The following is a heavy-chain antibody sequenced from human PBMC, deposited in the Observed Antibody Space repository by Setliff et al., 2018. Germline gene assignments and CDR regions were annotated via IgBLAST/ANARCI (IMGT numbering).Heavy chain of an antibody. CDR3: ARGRTVGATNRHRLYYFDY. CDR1: GGTFSSYA. D-gene: IGHD1-26*01. J-gene: IGHJ4*02. V-gene: IGHV1-2*04. CDR2: INPNSGGT. Sequence: ASVKVSCKASGGTFSSYAISWVRQAPGQGLEWMGWINPNSGGTNYAQKFQGWVTMTRDTSISTAYMELSRLRSDDTAVYYCARGRTVGATNRHRLYYFDYWGQGTLVTVSS.